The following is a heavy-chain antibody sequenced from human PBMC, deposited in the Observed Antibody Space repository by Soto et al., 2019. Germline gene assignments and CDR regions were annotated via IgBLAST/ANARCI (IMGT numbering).Heavy chain of an antibody. CDR1: GFTFSSYS. CDR2: ISSSSSTI. CDR3: ARDASSGWLGFDY. Sequence: GGSLRLSCAASGFTFSSYSMNWVRQAPGKGLEWVSYISSSSSTIYYADSVKGRFTISRDNAKNSLYLQMNSLRAEDTAVYYCARDASSGWLGFDYWGQGTLVTVSS. D-gene: IGHD6-19*01. V-gene: IGHV3-48*01. J-gene: IGHJ4*02.